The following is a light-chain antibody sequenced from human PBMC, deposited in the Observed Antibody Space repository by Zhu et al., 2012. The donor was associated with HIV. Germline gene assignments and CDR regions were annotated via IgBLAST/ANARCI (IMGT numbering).Light chain of an antibody. CDR1: QGIKNS. V-gene: IGKV1-NL1*01. CDR3: QQYYSYPPNT. Sequence: DIQMTQSPSSLSASVGDRVTINCRASQGIKNSLAWYQQKPGKVPKLLLAATSSLQSGVPSRFSGGGSGTNFTLTISSLQPEDFATYYCQQYYSYPPNTFGQGTK. J-gene: IGKJ2*01. CDR2: ATS.